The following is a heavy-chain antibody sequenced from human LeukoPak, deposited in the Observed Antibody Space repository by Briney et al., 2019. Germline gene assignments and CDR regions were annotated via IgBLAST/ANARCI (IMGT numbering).Heavy chain of an antibody. D-gene: IGHD6-19*01. Sequence: GGSLRLSCAASGFTFSSYWMSWVRQAPGKGLEWVANIKQDGSEKYYVDSVKGRFTISRDNSRNTLYLQMNSLRAEDTAVYYCVKDLGHSSGWYPLGYWGQGTLVSVSS. J-gene: IGHJ4*02. CDR1: GFTFSSYW. CDR3: VKDLGHSSGWYPLGY. CDR2: IKQDGSEK. V-gene: IGHV3-7*01.